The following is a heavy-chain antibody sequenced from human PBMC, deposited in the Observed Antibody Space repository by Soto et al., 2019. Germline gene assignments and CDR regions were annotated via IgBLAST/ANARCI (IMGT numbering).Heavy chain of an antibody. D-gene: IGHD4-4*01. CDR2: IDQSGTT. J-gene: IGHJ4*02. CDR3: ARRDSRV. Sequence: QVQLQQWGAGLLTPSETLSLTCAVYGGSFSGFYWNWIRQPPGKGLEWIGEIDQSGTTTYTPSLKSRVLISADTSKNEFSLQRTSVTAADAAVYYCARRDSRVWGQGTLVTVSS. V-gene: IGHV4-34*01. CDR1: GGSFSGFY.